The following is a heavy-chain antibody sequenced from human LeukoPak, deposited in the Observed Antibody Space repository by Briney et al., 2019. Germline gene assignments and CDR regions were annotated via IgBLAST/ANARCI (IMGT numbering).Heavy chain of an antibody. V-gene: IGHV3-9*03. D-gene: IGHD2-2*01. CDR3: ARRYCSSTSCHSDY. CDR1: GFTFSNYW. J-gene: IGHJ4*02. CDR2: ISWNSGSI. Sequence: GGSLRLSCEGSGFTFSNYWMGWVRQAPGKGLEWVSGISWNSGSIGYAGSVKGRFTISRDNAKNSLYLQMNSLRAEDMALYYCARRYCSSTSCHSDYWGQGTLVTVSS.